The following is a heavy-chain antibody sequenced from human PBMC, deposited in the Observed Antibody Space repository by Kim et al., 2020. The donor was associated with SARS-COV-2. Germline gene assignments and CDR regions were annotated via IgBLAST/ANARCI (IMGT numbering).Heavy chain of an antibody. J-gene: IGHJ4*02. Sequence: LKSRVTISVDTSKNQFSLKRSSVTAADTAVYYCARGLEKNYYDSSGVFDYWGQGTLVTVSS. D-gene: IGHD3-22*01. CDR3: ARGLEKNYYDSSGVFDY. V-gene: IGHV4-31*02.